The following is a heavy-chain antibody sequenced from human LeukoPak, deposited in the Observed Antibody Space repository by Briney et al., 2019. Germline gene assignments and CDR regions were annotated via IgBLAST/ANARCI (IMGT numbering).Heavy chain of an antibody. D-gene: IGHD6-19*01. CDR3: ASPRYSSGWYPHRAFDI. CDR1: GGSISSSSYY. Sequence: SETLSLTCTVSGGSISSSSYYWGWIRQPPGKGLEWIGSIYYSGSTYYNPSLKSRVTISVDTSKHQFSLKLSSVTAADTAVYYCASPRYSSGWYPHRAFDIWGQGTMVTVSS. V-gene: IGHV4-39*01. J-gene: IGHJ3*02. CDR2: IYYSGST.